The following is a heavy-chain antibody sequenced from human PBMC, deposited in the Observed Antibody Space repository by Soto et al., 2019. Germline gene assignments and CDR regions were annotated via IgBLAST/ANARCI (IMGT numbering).Heavy chain of an antibody. D-gene: IGHD6-13*01. V-gene: IGHV3-30-3*01. CDR2: ISYDGSNK. CDR1: GFTFSSYA. J-gene: IGHJ6*02. CDR3: ATGIAAAGAVYYYYGMDV. Sequence: GGSLRLSCAASGFTFSSYAMHWVRQAPGKGLEWVAVISYDGSNKYYADSVKGRFTISRDNSKNTLYLQMNSLRAEDTAVYYCATGIAAAGAVYYYYGMDVWGQGTTVTVSS.